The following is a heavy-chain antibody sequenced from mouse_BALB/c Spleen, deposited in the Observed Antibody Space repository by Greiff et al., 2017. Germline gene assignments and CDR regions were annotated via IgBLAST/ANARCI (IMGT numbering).Heavy chain of an antibody. CDR1: GFNIKDYY. V-gene: IGHV14-1*02. Sequence: VQLQQSGAELVRPGALVKLSCKASGFNIKDYYMHWVKQRPEQGLEWIGWIDPENGNTIYDPKFQGKASITADTSSNTAYLQLSSLTSEDTAVYYCAGYDEFAYWGQGTLVTVSA. J-gene: IGHJ3*01. D-gene: IGHD2-14*01. CDR2: IDPENGNT. CDR3: AGYDEFAY.